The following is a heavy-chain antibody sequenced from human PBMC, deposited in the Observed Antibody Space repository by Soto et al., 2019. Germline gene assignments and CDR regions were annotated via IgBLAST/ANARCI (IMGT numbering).Heavy chain of an antibody. J-gene: IGHJ6*02. V-gene: IGHV1-2*02. CDR2: INPNSGGT. CDR3: ARSGGDIVVVVAAMDV. Sequence: ASVKVSCKASGYTFTGYYMHWVRQALGQGLEWMGWINPNSGGTNYAQKLQGRVTMARDTSISTAYMELSRRRSDDTAVYYSARSGGDIVVVVAAMDVWGQGTTVTVSS. D-gene: IGHD2-15*01. CDR1: GYTFTGYY.